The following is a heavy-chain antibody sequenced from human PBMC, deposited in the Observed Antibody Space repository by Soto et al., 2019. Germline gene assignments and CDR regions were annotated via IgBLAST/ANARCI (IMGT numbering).Heavy chain of an antibody. CDR2: ISAYNGNT. Sequence: ASVKVSCKASGYTFTGYGISWARQAPGQGLEWMGWISAYNGNTNYAQKLQGRVTMTTDTSTSTAYMKLRSLRSDDTAVYYCARDGVDYYYGMDVSGQGTTVTVSS. CDR1: GYTFTGYG. J-gene: IGHJ6*02. CDR3: ARDGVDYYYGMDV. V-gene: IGHV1-18*04. D-gene: IGHD2-8*01.